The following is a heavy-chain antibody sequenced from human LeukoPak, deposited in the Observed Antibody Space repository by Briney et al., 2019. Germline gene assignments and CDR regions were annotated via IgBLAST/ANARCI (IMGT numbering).Heavy chain of an antibody. V-gene: IGHV4-59*01. D-gene: IGHD1-1*01. CDR3: ARDKNWYAY. CDR2: IYYSGST. J-gene: IGHJ4*02. CDR1: GGSISSYY. Sequence: ASETLSLNCIVSGGSISSYYWSWIRQPPGNGLEWIGYIYYSGSTNYNPSLKGRVTMSVDTSKNQFSLKLSSVTAADTAVYYCARDKNWYAYWGPGTLVTVSS.